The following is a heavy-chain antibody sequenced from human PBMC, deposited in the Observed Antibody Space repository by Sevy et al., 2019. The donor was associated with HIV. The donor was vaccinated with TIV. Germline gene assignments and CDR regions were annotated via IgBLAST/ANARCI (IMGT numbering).Heavy chain of an antibody. Sequence: GGSLRLSCAASGFTFSSYAMHWVRQAPGKGLEWVAVISYDGSNKYYADSVKGRFTISRDNSKNTLYLQMNSLRAEDTAVYYCVRDGVDCSGGSCYHLFDYWGQGTLVTVSS. D-gene: IGHD2-15*01. CDR2: ISYDGSNK. J-gene: IGHJ4*02. CDR1: GFTFSSYA. V-gene: IGHV3-30-3*01. CDR3: VRDGVDCSGGSCYHLFDY.